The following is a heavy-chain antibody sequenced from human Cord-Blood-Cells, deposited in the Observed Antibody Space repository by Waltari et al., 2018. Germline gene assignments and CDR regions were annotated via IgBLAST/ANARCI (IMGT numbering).Heavy chain of an antibody. Sequence: QVQLVQSGAEVKQPGASVKVSCKASGYTFTGYYMHWVRQAPAQGLGWMGWINPNSGGTNYAQKFQGWVTMTRDTSISTAYMELSRLRSDDTAVYYCARAARPWGFFSGHAFDIWGQGTMVTVSS. V-gene: IGHV1-2*04. D-gene: IGHD7-27*01. CDR2: INPNSGGT. CDR3: ARAARPWGFFSGHAFDI. CDR1: GYTFTGYY. J-gene: IGHJ3*02.